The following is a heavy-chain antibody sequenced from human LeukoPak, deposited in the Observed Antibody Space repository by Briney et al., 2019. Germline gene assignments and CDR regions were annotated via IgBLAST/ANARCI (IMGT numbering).Heavy chain of an antibody. CDR2: IYYSGST. D-gene: IGHD3-22*01. V-gene: IGHV4-39*01. J-gene: IGHJ4*02. Sequence: SETLSLTCTVSGDSISTSSYYWGWIRQPPGKGLEWLGSIYYSGSTYYNPSLKSRVTISVDTSKSQFSLNLYSVAAADTAVFYCARSYYYDYRQIDYWGQGTLVTVSS. CDR1: GDSISTSSYY. CDR3: ARSYYYDYRQIDY.